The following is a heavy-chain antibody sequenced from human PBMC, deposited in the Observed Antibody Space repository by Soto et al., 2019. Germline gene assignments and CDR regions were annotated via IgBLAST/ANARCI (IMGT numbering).Heavy chain of an antibody. CDR3: ARGEIVVVIGSVSFDY. CDR2: IYYSGST. Sequence: QVQLQESGPGLVKPSQTLSLTCTVSGGSISSGGYYWSWIRQHPGKGLEWIGYIYYSGSTYYNPSLKSRVTISVDTSKNQFSLKLSSVTAADTAVYYCARGEIVVVIGSVSFDYWGQGTLVTVSS. J-gene: IGHJ4*02. D-gene: IGHD3-22*01. CDR1: GGSISSGGYY. V-gene: IGHV4-31*03.